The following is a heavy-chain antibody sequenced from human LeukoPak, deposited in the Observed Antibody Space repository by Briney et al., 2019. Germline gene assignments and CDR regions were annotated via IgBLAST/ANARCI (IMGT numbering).Heavy chain of an antibody. J-gene: IGHJ6*03. CDR3: ARGAMVRGVVSYYYYYMDV. D-gene: IGHD3-10*01. CDR1: GGSFSGYY. CDR2: FNHSGST. Sequence: SETLSLTCAVYGGSFSGYYWSWIRQPPGKGLEWIGEFNHSGSTNYNPSLKSRVTISVDTSKNQFSLKLSSVTAADTAVYYCARGAMVRGVVSYYYYYMDVWGKGTTVTISS. V-gene: IGHV4-34*01.